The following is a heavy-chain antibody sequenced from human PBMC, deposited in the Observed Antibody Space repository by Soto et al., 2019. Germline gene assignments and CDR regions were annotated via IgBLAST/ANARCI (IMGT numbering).Heavy chain of an antibody. Sequence: QVQLVQSGAEVKKPGASVKVSCTASGYTLNSHGINWVRQAPGQGLEWMGWINAYNGNTNYAQQVQGRVTMTTDTSTSTGYMELRSLRSDDTAVYFCARSAVAFDPMIPAANSYYYYMDVWGKGTTVTVSS. V-gene: IGHV1-18*01. CDR1: GYTLNSHG. CDR3: ARSAVAFDPMIPAANSYYYYMDV. J-gene: IGHJ6*03. CDR2: INAYNGNT. D-gene: IGHD2-2*01.